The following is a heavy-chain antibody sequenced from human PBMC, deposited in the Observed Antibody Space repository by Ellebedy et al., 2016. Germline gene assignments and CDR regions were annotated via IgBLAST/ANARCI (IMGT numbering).Heavy chain of an antibody. D-gene: IGHD5-12*01. J-gene: IGHJ3*02. CDR1: GFTVSSSY. Sequence: GESLKISXAASGFTVSSSYMSWVRQAPGKGLEWVSLIYSGGSTYYADSVKGRFTISRDNSKNTLYLQMNSLRAEDTAVYYCAKDSGYGYNDAFDIWGQGTMVTVSS. CDR3: AKDSGYGYNDAFDI. V-gene: IGHV3-53*01. CDR2: IYSGGST.